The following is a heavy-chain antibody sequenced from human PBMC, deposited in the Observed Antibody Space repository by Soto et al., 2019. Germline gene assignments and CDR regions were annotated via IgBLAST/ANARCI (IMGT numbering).Heavy chain of an antibody. J-gene: IGHJ4*02. Sequence: SETLSLTCTVSGGSISSYYWSWIRQPPGKGLEWIGYIYYSGSTNYNPSLKSRVTISVDTSKNQFSLKLSSVTAADTAVYYCERDGDNWNSFAYWGQGTLVTVSS. CDR1: GGSISSYY. V-gene: IGHV4-59*01. CDR2: IYYSGST. CDR3: ERDGDNWNSFAY. D-gene: IGHD1-7*01.